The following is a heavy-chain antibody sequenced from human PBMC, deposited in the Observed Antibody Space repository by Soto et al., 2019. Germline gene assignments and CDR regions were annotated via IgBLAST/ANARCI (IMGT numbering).Heavy chain of an antibody. CDR1: GGTFSSYA. Sequence: ASVKVSCKASGGTFSSYAISWVRQAPGQGLEWMGGIIPIFGTANYAQKFQGRVTITADESTSTAYMELSSLRSEDTAVYYCASRPMTTVTNFDYWGQGTLVTVSS. V-gene: IGHV1-69*13. CDR2: IIPIFGTA. J-gene: IGHJ4*02. CDR3: ASRPMTTVTNFDY. D-gene: IGHD4-17*01.